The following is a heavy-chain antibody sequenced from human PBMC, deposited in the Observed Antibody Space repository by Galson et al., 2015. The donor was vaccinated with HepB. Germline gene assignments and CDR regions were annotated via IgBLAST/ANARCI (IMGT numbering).Heavy chain of an antibody. J-gene: IGHJ4*02. Sequence: QSGAEVKKPGESLKISCKGSGYRFSSYWIGWVRQMPGKGLEWMGIIYPSDSDTKYNPSFEGQVTISADKSISTAYLQWSSLKASDTAMYYCATLTWTAAGRDYWGQGTLVTVSS. CDR2: IYPSDSDT. CDR1: GYRFSSYW. V-gene: IGHV5-51*03. D-gene: IGHD6-13*01. CDR3: ATLTWTAAGRDY.